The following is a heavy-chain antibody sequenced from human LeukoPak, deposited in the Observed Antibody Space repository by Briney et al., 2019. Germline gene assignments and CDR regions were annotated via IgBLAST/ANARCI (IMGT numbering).Heavy chain of an antibody. Sequence: GGSVKVSCKVSGYTLTELSMHWVRQAPGQGLEWMGWINPNSGGTNYAQKFQGRVTMTRDTSISTAYMELSRLRSDDTAVYYCASHGGYSYADWFDPWGQGTLVTVSS. CDR3: ASHGGYSYADWFDP. CDR1: GYTLTELS. CDR2: INPNSGGT. V-gene: IGHV1-2*02. J-gene: IGHJ5*02. D-gene: IGHD5-18*01.